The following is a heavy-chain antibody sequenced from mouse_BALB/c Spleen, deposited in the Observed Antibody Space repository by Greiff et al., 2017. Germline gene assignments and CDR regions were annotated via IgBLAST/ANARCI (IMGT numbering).Heavy chain of an antibody. V-gene: IGHV2-9*02. CDR2: IWAGGST. CDR3: AREGGAKRGYFDV. CDR1: GFSLTSYG. D-gene: IGHD1-1*01. Sequence: QVQLKESGPGLVAPSQSLSITCTVSGFSLTSYGVHWVRQPPGKGLEWLGVIWAGGSTNYNSALMSRLSISKDNSKSQVFLKMNSLQTDDTAMYYCAREGGAKRGYFDVWGAGTTVTVSS. J-gene: IGHJ1*01.